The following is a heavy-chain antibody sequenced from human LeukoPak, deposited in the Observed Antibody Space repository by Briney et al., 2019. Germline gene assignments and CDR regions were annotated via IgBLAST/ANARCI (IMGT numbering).Heavy chain of an antibody. V-gene: IGHV3-30*04. D-gene: IGHD4-11*01. CDR2: ISYDGSNK. J-gene: IGHJ4*02. CDR1: GFTFSSYA. CDR3: ARGALTTENYFDY. Sequence: PGRSLRLSCAASGFTFSSYAMHWVRKAPGKGLEWVAVISYDGSNKYYADSVKGRFTISRDNSKNTLYLQMNSLRAEDTAVYYCARGALTTENYFDYWGQGTLVTVSS.